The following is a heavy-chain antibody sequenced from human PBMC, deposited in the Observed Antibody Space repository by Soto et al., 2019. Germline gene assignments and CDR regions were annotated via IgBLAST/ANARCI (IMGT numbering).Heavy chain of an antibody. J-gene: IGHJ4*02. CDR1: GASISESGYY. CDR2: VYYSGLT. D-gene: IGHD1-7*01. V-gene: IGHV4-39*01. CDR3: AKHRSGTMDSR. Sequence: SETLSLTCSVSGASISESGYYWGWIRQPPGKGLEYIGNVYYSGLTHYSPSLKSRVTMSVDTSQNHFSLTLSSVTAADTAVYYCAKHRSGTMDSRWGQGILVTVSS.